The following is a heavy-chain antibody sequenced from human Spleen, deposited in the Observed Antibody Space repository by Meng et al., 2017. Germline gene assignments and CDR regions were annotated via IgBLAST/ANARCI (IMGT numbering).Heavy chain of an antibody. J-gene: IGHJ4*02. Sequence: SETLSLTCTVSGYSISSGYYWGWIRQPPGKGLEWIGSIYHSGSTYYNPSLKSRVTISVDTSKNQFSLKLSSVTAADTAVYYCARERDVLLWFGELLSRSYYFDYWGQGTLVTVSS. V-gene: IGHV4-38-2*02. CDR3: ARERDVLLWFGELLSRSYYFDY. CDR2: IYHSGST. D-gene: IGHD3-10*01. CDR1: GYSISSGYY.